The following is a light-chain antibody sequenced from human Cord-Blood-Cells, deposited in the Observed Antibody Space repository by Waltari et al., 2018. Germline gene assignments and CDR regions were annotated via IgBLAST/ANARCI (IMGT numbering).Light chain of an antibody. CDR1: QSVSSSY. Sequence: EIVLTQSPRPLSLSPGERATLSCRASQSVSSSYLAWYQQKPGQAPRLLIYGASSRATGIPDRFSGSGSGTDFTLTISRLEPEDFAVYYCQQYGSSPATFGPGTKVDIK. V-gene: IGKV3-20*01. CDR2: GAS. J-gene: IGKJ3*01. CDR3: QQYGSSPAT.